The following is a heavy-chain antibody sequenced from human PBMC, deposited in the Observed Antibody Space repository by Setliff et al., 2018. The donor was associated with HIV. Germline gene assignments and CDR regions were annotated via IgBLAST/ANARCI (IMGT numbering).Heavy chain of an antibody. V-gene: IGHV4-39*07. Sequence: SETLSLTCTVSGGFISSSSYYWGWIRQPPGKGLEWIGSIYYSGSTYYNPSLKSRVTISVDTSKNQFSLKLSSVTAADTAVYYCARVEGATPDAFDIWGQGTMVTVSS. CDR1: GGFISSSSYY. CDR2: IYYSGST. J-gene: IGHJ3*02. CDR3: ARVEGATPDAFDI. D-gene: IGHD1-26*01.